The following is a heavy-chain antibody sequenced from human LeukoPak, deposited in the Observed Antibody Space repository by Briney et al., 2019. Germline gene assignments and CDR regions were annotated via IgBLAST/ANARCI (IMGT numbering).Heavy chain of an antibody. CDR2: ISSSSSYI. CDR1: GFTFSSYS. D-gene: IGHD2-15*01. V-gene: IGHV3-21*04. CDR3: AKAFQPYCSGGSCYSILVDY. Sequence: GGSLRLSCAASGFTFSSYSMNWVRQAPGKGLEWVSSISSSSSYIYYADSVKGRFTISRDNSKNSLYLQMNSLRAEDTALYYCAKAFQPYCSGGSCYSILVDYWGQGTLVTVSS. J-gene: IGHJ4*02.